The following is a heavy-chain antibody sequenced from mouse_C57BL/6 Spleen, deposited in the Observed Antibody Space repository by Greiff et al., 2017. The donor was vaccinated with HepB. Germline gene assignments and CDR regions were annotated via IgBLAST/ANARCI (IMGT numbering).Heavy chain of an antibody. V-gene: IGHV3-1*01. CDR2: ISYSGST. D-gene: IGHD1-1*01. CDR1: GYSITSGYD. CDR3: ARGGDGSSYDYAMDY. Sequence: EVQLQQSGPGMVKPSQSLSLTCTVTGYSITSGYDWHWIRHFPGNKLEWMGYISYSGSTNYNPSLKSRISITHDTSKNHFFLKLNSVTTEDTATYYCARGGDGSSYDYAMDYWGQGTSVTVSS. J-gene: IGHJ4*01.